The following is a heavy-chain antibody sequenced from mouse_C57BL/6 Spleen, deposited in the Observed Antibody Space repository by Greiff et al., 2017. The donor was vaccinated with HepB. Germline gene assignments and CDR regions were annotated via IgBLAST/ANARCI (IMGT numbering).Heavy chain of an antibody. Sequence: VQLQQSGPELVKPGASVKISCKASGYTFTDYYMNWVKQSHGKSLEWIGDINPNNGGTSYNQKFKGKATLTVDKSSSTAYMELRSLTSEDSAVYYCARGEITRYFDVWGTGTTVTVSS. CDR2: INPNNGGT. D-gene: IGHD1-1*01. CDR3: ARGEITRYFDV. J-gene: IGHJ1*03. V-gene: IGHV1-26*01. CDR1: GYTFTDYY.